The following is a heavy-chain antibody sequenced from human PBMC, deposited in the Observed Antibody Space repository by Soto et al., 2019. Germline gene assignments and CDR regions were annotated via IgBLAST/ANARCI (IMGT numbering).Heavy chain of an antibody. CDR1: GFIVSDTY. D-gene: IGHD2-15*01. CDR3: AREPRYCRGGSCSITGDAYDI. Sequence: GSLRLSCTASGFIVSDTYVNWVRQAPGKGLEWVSVISNRGDTHYADSVRGRFSLSRDISDNTLHLQMNNLRVEDTAVYYCAREPRYCRGGSCSITGDAYDIWGQGTMVTVSS. J-gene: IGHJ3*02. V-gene: IGHV3-66*01. CDR2: ISNRGDT.